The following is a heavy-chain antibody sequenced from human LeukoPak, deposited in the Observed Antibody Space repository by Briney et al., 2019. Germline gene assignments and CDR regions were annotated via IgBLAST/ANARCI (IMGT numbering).Heavy chain of an antibody. V-gene: IGHV3-7*01. Sequence: GGSLRLSCEVSGFTFSSYWMTWVRQAPGKGLEWVATIEEDGSEKYSVDSVKGRFTISRDNAKNSLYLQMNSLRPEDTALYYCARNWEYYCDYWGQGTLVTVSS. CDR2: IEEDGSEK. J-gene: IGHJ4*02. D-gene: IGHD7-27*01. CDR1: GFTFSSYW. CDR3: ARNWEYYCDY.